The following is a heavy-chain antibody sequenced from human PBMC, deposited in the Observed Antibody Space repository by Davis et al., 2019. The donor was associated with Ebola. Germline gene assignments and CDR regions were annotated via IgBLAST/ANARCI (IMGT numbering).Heavy chain of an antibody. CDR3: ARRVLGYDFWSGYYTGYFDY. D-gene: IGHD3-3*01. CDR1: GGSFSGYY. J-gene: IGHJ4*02. Sequence: PSETLSLTCAVYGGSFSGYYWSWIRQPPGKGLEWIGEINHSGSTNYNPSLKSRVTISVDTSKNQFSLKLSSVTAADTAVYYCARRVLGYDFWSGYYTGYFDYWGQGTLVTVSS. CDR2: INHSGST. V-gene: IGHV4-34*01.